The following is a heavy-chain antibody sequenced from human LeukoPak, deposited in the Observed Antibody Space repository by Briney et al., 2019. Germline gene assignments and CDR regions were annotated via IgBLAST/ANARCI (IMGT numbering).Heavy chain of an antibody. Sequence: SETLSLTCTVSGGSISSSSYYWRWLRQPPGTGLEWIGSIYYSGSTYYNPSLKSRVTISVDTSKNQFSLKLSSVTAADTAVYYCARSGERAFDIWGQGTMVTVSS. D-gene: IGHD6-19*01. CDR3: ARSGERAFDI. CDR1: GGSISSSSYY. J-gene: IGHJ3*02. V-gene: IGHV4-39*01. CDR2: IYYSGST.